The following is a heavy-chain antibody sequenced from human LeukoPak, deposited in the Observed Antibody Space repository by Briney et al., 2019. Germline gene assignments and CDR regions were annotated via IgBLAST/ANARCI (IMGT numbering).Heavy chain of an antibody. CDR1: GGSISSGGYY. D-gene: IGHD3-10*01. V-gene: IGHV4-31*03. CDR3: ARRCPRDGSGSYYSPYYFDY. J-gene: IGHJ4*02. CDR2: IYYSGST. Sequence: SQTLSLTCTVSGGSISSGGYYWSWIRQHPGKGLEWIGYIYYSGSTYYNPSLKSRVTVSVDTSKNQFSLKLSSVTAADTAVYYCARRCPRDGSGSYYSPYYFDYWGQGTLVTVSS.